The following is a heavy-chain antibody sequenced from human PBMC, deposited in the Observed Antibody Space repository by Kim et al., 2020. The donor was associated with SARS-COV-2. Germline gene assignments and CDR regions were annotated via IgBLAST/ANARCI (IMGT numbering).Heavy chain of an antibody. J-gene: IGHJ4*02. D-gene: IGHD3-10*01. CDR3: ARDRERDYGSGEGIFDY. CDR2: ISYDGSNK. CDR1: GFTFSSYA. Sequence: GGSLRLSCAASGFTFSSYAMHWVRQAPGKGLEWVAVISYDGSNKYYADSVKGRFTISRDNSKNTLYLQMNSLRAEDTAVYYCARDRERDYGSGEGIFDYWGQGTLVTVSS. V-gene: IGHV3-30-3*01.